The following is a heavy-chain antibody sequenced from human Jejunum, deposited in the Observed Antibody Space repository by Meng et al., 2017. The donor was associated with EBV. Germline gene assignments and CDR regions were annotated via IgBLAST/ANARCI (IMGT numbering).Heavy chain of an antibody. CDR1: GFTVSSKD. CDR3: ASLRNRGFDL. Sequence: VGSGGGLFHAGGTLRLSCAASGFTVSSKDMTWARQAPGKGLEWVLVIYSGGSTYYADSVKGRFTISRDNSKNTLYLQMNNLRAEDTAVYYCASLRNRGFDLWGRGTLVTVSS. J-gene: IGHJ2*01. V-gene: IGHV3-53*01. D-gene: IGHD1-14*01. CDR2: IYSGGST.